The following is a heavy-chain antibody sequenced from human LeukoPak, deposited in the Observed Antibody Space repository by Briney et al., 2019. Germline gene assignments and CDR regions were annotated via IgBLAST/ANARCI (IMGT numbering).Heavy chain of an antibody. CDR3: ARDWRNKYSNSWSRGEWYFDL. CDR1: GFTFSSYE. V-gene: IGHV3-48*03. D-gene: IGHD6-13*01. CDR2: ISSSGSTI. J-gene: IGHJ2*01. Sequence: GGSLRLSCAASGFTFSSYEMNWVRQAPGKGLEWVSYISSSGSTIYYADSVKGRFSISRDNARNSLYLQMNSLTAEDTAVYYCARDWRNKYSNSWSRGEWYFDLWGRGTLVTVSS.